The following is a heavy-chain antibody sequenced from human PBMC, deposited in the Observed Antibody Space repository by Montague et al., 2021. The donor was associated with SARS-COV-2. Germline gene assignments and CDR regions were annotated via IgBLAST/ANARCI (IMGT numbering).Heavy chain of an antibody. CDR1: GLSLSTSGVG. J-gene: IGHJ4*02. Sequence: PALVKPTQTLTPTCTFSGLSLSTSGVGVGWIRQPPGKALEWLALIYWDDDKRYSPSLKSRLTITKDTSKNQVVLTVTNMDPVDTATYYCAHRRLHTGSFDYWGQGALVTVSS. D-gene: IGHD1-26*01. CDR2: IYWDDDK. V-gene: IGHV2-5*02. CDR3: AHRRLHTGSFDY.